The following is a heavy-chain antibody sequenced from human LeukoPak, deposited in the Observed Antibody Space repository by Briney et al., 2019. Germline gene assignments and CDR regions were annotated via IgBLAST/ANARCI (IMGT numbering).Heavy chain of an antibody. CDR2: INHSGST. Sequence: SETLSLTCAVYGGSFSGYYWSWIRQPPGKGLEWIGEINHSGSTNYNPSLKSRVTISVDKSKNQFSLKLSSVTAADTAVYSCVRHVARAFDIWGQGTKVTVSS. CDR1: GGSFSGYY. CDR3: VRHVARAFDI. V-gene: IGHV4-34*01. J-gene: IGHJ3*02.